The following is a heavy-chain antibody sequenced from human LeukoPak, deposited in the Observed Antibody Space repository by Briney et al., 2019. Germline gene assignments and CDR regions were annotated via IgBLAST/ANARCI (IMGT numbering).Heavy chain of an antibody. D-gene: IGHD4-17*01. CDR3: ARVVAPGDKRWGLLY. CDR1: GFTFSDYY. CDR2: ISSSGTTI. J-gene: IGHJ4*02. V-gene: IGHV3-11*04. Sequence: PGGSLRLSCAASGFTFSDYYMSWIRQAPGKGLEWVSYISSSGTTIYYADSVEGRFTISRDNAKNSLYLQMNSLRAEDTAMYYCARVVAPGDKRWGLLYWGQGTLVTVSS.